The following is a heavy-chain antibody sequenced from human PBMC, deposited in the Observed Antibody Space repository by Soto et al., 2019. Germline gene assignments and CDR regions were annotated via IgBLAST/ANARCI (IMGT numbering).Heavy chain of an antibody. CDR3: ARGNMDV. CDR1: GYTFTGYY. J-gene: IGHJ6*02. Sequence: GASVKVSCKASGYTFTGYYMHWVRQAPGQGLEWMGWINPNSGGTNYAQKFQGRFTISRDNSKNTLYLQMNSLRTEDTAVYYCARGNMDVWGQGTTVTVSS. D-gene: IGHD1-1*01. CDR2: INPNSGGT. V-gene: IGHV1-2*02.